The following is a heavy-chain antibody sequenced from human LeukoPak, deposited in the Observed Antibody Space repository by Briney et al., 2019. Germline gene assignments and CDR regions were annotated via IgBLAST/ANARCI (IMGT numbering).Heavy chain of an antibody. V-gene: IGHV5-51*01. D-gene: IGHD3-22*01. J-gene: IGHJ4*02. CDR3: ARLQLYYYDSSGYYSSLDY. Sequence: GESLKISCKGSGYSFTSYWIGWVRQMPGKGLEWMGIIYPGDSDTRYSPSFQGQVTISADKSISTAYLQWSSLKASDTAMYYCARLQLYYYDSSGYYSSLDYWGQGTLVTVSS. CDR2: IYPGDSDT. CDR1: GYSFTSYW.